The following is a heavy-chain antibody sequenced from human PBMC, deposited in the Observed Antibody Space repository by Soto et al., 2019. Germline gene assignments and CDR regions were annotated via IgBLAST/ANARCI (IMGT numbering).Heavy chain of an antibody. J-gene: IGHJ6*03. V-gene: IGHV4-34*01. D-gene: IGHD3-16*01. CDR1: GGSFSGYY. Sequence: SETLSLTCAVYGGSFSGYYWSWIRQPPGKGLEWIGEINHSGSTNYNPSLKSRVSISVDTSKNQFSLKLSSVTAADTAVYYCARGHVGDYYYYYMDVWGKGTTVTVSS. CDR3: ARGHVGDYYYYYMDV. CDR2: INHSGST.